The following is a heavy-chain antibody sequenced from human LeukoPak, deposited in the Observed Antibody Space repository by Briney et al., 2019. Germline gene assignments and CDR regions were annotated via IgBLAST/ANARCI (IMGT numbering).Heavy chain of an antibody. Sequence: PSETLSLTCAVYGGSFSGYYWSWIRQPPGKGLEWIGEINHSGSTNYNPSLKSRVTISVDTSKNQFSLKLSSVTAADTAVYYCTSTPSGYSTVFDYWGQGTLVTVSS. CDR2: INHSGST. D-gene: IGHD3-22*01. J-gene: IGHJ4*02. V-gene: IGHV4-34*01. CDR1: GGSFSGYY. CDR3: TSTPSGYSTVFDY.